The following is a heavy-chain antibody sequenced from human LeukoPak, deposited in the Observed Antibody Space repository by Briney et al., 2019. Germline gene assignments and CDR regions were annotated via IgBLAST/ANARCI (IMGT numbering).Heavy chain of an antibody. J-gene: IGHJ6*03. CDR1: GGSISSYY. Sequence: PSETLSLTCTVSGGSISSYYWSWIRQPAGKGLEWIGRIYTSGSTNYNPSLKGRVTMSVDTSKNQFSLKLSSVTAADTAVYYCARAHCSGGSCYNGHYYYMDVWGKGTTVTVSS. CDR3: ARAHCSGGSCYNGHYYYMDV. D-gene: IGHD2-15*01. CDR2: IYTSGST. V-gene: IGHV4-4*07.